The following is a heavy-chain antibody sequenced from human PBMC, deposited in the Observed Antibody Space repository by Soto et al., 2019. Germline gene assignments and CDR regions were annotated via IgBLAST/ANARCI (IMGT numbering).Heavy chain of an antibody. CDR3: ARDRRGTIFGVIS. Sequence: GGSLRLSCAAAGFTFSSYGMHWVRQAPGKGLEYVSAISSNGGSTYYANSVKGRFTISRDNSKNTLYLQMGSLRAEDMAVYYCARDRRGTIFGVISWGQGTQVTVSS. V-gene: IGHV3-64*01. J-gene: IGHJ5*02. CDR2: ISSNGGST. D-gene: IGHD3-3*01. CDR1: GFTFSSYG.